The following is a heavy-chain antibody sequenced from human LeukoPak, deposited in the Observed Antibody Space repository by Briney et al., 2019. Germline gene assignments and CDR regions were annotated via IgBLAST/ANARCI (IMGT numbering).Heavy chain of an antibody. J-gene: IGHJ4*02. Sequence: GGSLRLSCAASGFTFSDYYMSWIRQAPGKGLEWVSYISSSGSTIYYADSVKGRFTISRDNAKNSLYLQMNSLRAEDTAVYYCARDLEPYYYDSSGYRGVDYWGQGTLVTVSS. CDR2: ISSSGSTI. CDR1: GFTFSDYY. CDR3: ARDLEPYYYDSSGYRGVDY. D-gene: IGHD3-22*01. V-gene: IGHV3-11*01.